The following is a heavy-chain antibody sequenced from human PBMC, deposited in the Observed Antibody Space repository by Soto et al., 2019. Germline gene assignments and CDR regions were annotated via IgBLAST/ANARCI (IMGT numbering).Heavy chain of an antibody. J-gene: IGHJ1*01. D-gene: IGHD2-15*01. Sequence: GSSVQVSCTASGYTFTSYGISWVRQAPGQGLEWMGWISAYNGNTNYAQKLQGRVTMTTDTSTSTAYMELRSLRSDDTAVYYCARIGYSANCFDGRGKGALVTVSS. CDR2: ISAYNGNT. CDR1: GYTFTSYG. V-gene: IGHV1-18*04. CDR3: ARIGYSANCFDG.